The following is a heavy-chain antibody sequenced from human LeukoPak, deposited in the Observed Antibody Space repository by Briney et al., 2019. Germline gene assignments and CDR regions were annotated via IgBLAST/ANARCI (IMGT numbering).Heavy chain of an antibody. CDR1: GFTFSSYA. CDR2: ISGSGGST. J-gene: IGHJ6*02. Sequence: PGGSLRLSCAASGFTFSSYAMSWVRQAPGKGLEWVSAISGSGGSTYYADSVKGRFTISRDNSKNTLYLQMNSLRAEDTAVYYCAKVVYGGNSYDYYYYGMDVWGQGTTVTVSS. CDR3: AKVVYGGNSYDYYYYGMDV. V-gene: IGHV3-23*01. D-gene: IGHD4-23*01.